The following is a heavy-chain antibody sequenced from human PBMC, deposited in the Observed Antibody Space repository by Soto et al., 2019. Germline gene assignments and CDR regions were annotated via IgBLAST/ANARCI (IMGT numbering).Heavy chain of an antibody. Sequence: PSETLSLTCTVSGGSISSGGYYWSWIRQHPGKGLEWIGYIYYSGSTYSSPSLKSRVTISVDTSKNQFSLKLSSVTAAYTAVYYCARHPRDDYNYGGSGIFDYWGQGTLVTVSS. V-gene: IGHV4-31*03. J-gene: IGHJ4*02. D-gene: IGHD4-4*01. CDR3: ARHPRDDYNYGGSGIFDY. CDR1: GGSISSGGYY. CDR2: IYYSGST.